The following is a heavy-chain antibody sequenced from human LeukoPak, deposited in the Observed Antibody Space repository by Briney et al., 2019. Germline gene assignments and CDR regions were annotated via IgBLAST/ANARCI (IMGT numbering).Heavy chain of an antibody. Sequence: GGSLRLSCAASGFTFSTYGMHWVRQAPGKGLEWGAFIRYDGSNENYADSVKGRFTVSRDNSKNTLYLQMNSLRAEDTAAYYCAKWDSSSWSSYYYYYMDVWGKGTTVTVSS. D-gene: IGHD6-13*01. CDR2: IRYDGSNE. CDR3: AKWDSSSWSSYYYYYMDV. V-gene: IGHV3-30*02. J-gene: IGHJ6*03. CDR1: GFTFSTYG.